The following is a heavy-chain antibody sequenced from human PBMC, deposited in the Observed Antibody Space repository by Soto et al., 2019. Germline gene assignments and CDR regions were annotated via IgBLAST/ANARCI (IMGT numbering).Heavy chain of an antibody. CDR1: GFICSSFD. V-gene: IGHV3-23*01. CDR3: AKANATGGGALEI. Sequence: AGSLRLSCAASGFICSSFDMSWVRQAPGKGLEWVSTILVGGSTHYEDAVKGRFTISRDRSKNTVYLQMNSLTARDTAVYYWAKANATGGGALEICGQGTMVTVSS. D-gene: IGHD2-8*02. J-gene: IGHJ3*02. CDR2: ILVGGST.